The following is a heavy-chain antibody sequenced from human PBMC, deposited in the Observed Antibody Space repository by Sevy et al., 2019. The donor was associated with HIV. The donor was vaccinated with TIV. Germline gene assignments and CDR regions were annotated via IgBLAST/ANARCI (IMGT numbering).Heavy chain of an antibody. CDR3: ARGNSGSYGWFDP. Sequence: SETLSLTCTVSGGSISNYYWNWIRQPPGKGPEWIGYIYYSGGTNYNPSLRSRVTMSVDTSKNQFSLKLSFVTAADTAMYYCARGNSGSYGWFDPWGQGTLVTVSS. CDR1: GGSISNYY. CDR2: IYYSGGT. J-gene: IGHJ5*02. V-gene: IGHV4-59*01. D-gene: IGHD1-26*01.